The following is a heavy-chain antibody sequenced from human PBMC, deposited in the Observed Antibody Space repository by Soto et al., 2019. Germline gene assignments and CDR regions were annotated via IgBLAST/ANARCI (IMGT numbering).Heavy chain of an antibody. J-gene: IGHJ6*02. CDR1: GFSLSTSGMC. D-gene: IGHD1-7*01. V-gene: IGHV2-70*01. CDR3: ARIRVESNWNYDFHYYGMDV. CDR2: IDWDDDK. Sequence: SGPTLVNPTQTLTLTCTFSGFSLSTSGMCVSWIRQPPGKALEWLALIDWDDDKYYSTSLKTRLTISKDTSKNQVVLTMTNMDPVDTATYYCARIRVESNWNYDFHYYGMDVWGQGTTVTVSS.